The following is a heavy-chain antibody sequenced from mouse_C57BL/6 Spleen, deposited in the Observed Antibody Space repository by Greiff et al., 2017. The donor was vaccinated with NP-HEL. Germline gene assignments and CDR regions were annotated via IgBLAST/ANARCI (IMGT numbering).Heavy chain of an antibody. CDR1: GYAFTNYL. D-gene: IGHD2-10*02. Sequence: VQLQQSGAELVRPGPSVKVSCKASGYAFTNYLIEWVKQRPGQGLEWIGVINPGSGGTNYNEKFKGKATLTADKSSSTAYMQLSSLTSEDSAVYFCARSYGYFDYWGQGTTLTVSS. J-gene: IGHJ2*01. V-gene: IGHV1-54*01. CDR3: ARSYGYFDY. CDR2: INPGSGGT.